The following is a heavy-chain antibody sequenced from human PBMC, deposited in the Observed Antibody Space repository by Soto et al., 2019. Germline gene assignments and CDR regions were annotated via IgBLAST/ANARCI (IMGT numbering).Heavy chain of an antibody. J-gene: IGHJ4*02. CDR2: ISSSSSTI. V-gene: IGHV3-48*02. Sequence: PGGSLRLSCAASGFTFSSYSMNWVRQAPGKGLEWVSYISSSSSTIYYADSVKGRFTISRDNAKNSLYLQMNSLRDEDKAVYYCARDRSDYDILTGLDYWGQGTLVTVSS. D-gene: IGHD3-9*01. CDR3: ARDRSDYDILTGLDY. CDR1: GFTFSSYS.